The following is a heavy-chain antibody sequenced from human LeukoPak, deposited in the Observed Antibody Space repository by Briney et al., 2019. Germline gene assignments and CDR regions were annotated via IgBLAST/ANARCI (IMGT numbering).Heavy chain of an antibody. V-gene: IGHV1-2*02. J-gene: IGHJ4*02. CDR2: INPNSGGT. CDR1: GYTFTGYY. CDR3: ARDQTLLAYCGGDCYSGYFDF. D-gene: IGHD2-21*02. Sequence: ASVKVSCKASGYTFTGYYMHWVRQAPGQGLEWMGWINPNSGGTNYAQKFQGRVTMTRDTSISTAYMELSRLRSDATAVYYCARDQTLLAYCGGDCYSGYFDFWGQGTLVTVSS.